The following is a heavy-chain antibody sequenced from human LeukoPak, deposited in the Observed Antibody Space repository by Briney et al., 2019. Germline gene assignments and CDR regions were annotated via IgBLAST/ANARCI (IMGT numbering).Heavy chain of an antibody. Sequence: PSETLSLTCTVSGGSISSYYWSWIRQPAGKGLEWIGRIYTSGSTNYNPSLKSRVTMSVDTSKNQFSLKLSSVTAADTAVYYCASTYYDFWSGYSWFDPWGQGTLVTVSS. CDR3: ASTYYDFWSGYSWFDP. D-gene: IGHD3-3*01. CDR1: GGSISSYY. J-gene: IGHJ5*02. CDR2: IYTSGST. V-gene: IGHV4-4*07.